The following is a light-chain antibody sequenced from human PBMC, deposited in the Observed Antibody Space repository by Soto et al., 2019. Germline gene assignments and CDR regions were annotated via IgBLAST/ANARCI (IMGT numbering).Light chain of an antibody. Sequence: QSVLTQPPSACGAPGQRVTISCSGTRSNIGSQVVQWFQHLPGTAPKLLIQNNNERPSGVPDRFSGSKSGTSASLAISGLQSEDEGDYYCATWDDNVDGPVFGGGTQLTVL. CDR1: RSNIGSQV. CDR3: ATWDDNVDGPV. V-gene: IGLV1-44*01. J-gene: IGLJ2*01. CDR2: NNN.